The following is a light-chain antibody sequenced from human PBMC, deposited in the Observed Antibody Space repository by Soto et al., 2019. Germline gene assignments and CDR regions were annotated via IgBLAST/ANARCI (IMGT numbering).Light chain of an antibody. Sequence: DIQMTQSPSTLSASVGDRVTITCRASQSLNNWLAWYQQKSGKAPKLLIYDASSLESGVPPRFTGSGSGTEFTLTINSLPPDDFATSYCQQYNNSFYTFGPGTKLEI. CDR3: QQYNNSFYT. CDR1: QSLNNW. CDR2: DAS. J-gene: IGKJ2*01. V-gene: IGKV1-5*01.